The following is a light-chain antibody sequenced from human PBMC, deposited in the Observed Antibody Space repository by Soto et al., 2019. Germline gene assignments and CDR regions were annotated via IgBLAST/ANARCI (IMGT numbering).Light chain of an antibody. Sequence: NFMLTQTHSVSESPGKTVTISCTRSSGSIAANYVHWYQHRPGSAPTTVIYEDNQRPSGVPDRFSGSIDSSSNSASLTISGLKTEDEADYYCQSYDSSSLWVFGGGTKLTV. CDR1: SGSIAANY. CDR3: QSYDSSSLWV. CDR2: EDN. J-gene: IGLJ3*02. V-gene: IGLV6-57*03.